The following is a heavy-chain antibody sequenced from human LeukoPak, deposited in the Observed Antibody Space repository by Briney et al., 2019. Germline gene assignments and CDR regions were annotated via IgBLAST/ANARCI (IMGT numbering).Heavy chain of an antibody. CDR1: GGSISSYY. V-gene: IGHV4-59*01. CDR3: ARVQWEKPQGVGIFDY. CDR2: IYYSGST. J-gene: IGHJ4*02. Sequence: PSETLSLTCTVSGGSISSYYWSWIRQPPGKGLEWIGYIYYSGSTNYNPSLKSRVTISVDTSKNQFSLKLSSVTAADTAVYYCARVQWEKPQGVGIFDYWGQGTLVTVSS. D-gene: IGHD1-26*01.